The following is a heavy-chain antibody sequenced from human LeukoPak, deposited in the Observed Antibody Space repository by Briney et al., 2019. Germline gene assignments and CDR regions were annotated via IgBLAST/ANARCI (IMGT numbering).Heavy chain of an antibody. Sequence: SETLSLTCAVYGGSFSGYYWSWIRQPPGKGLEWIGEINHSGSTNYNPSLKSRVTISVDTSKNQFPLKLSSVTAADTAVYYCARVPIFKARPLNYYGMDVWGQGTTVTVSS. CDR2: INHSGST. CDR3: ARVPIFKARPLNYYGMDV. V-gene: IGHV4-34*01. CDR1: GGSFSGYY. D-gene: IGHD3-3*01. J-gene: IGHJ6*02.